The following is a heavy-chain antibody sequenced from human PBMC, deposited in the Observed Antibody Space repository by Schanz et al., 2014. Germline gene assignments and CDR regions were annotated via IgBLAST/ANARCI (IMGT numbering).Heavy chain of an antibody. D-gene: IGHD5-18*01. CDR1: GGSISSSNW. CDR2: IYHSGST. V-gene: IGHV4-4*02. J-gene: IGHJ5*02. CDR3: ARRSVSPSGNSYGYVVAWFDP. Sequence: QVQLQESGPGLVKPSGTLSLTCAVSGGSISSSNWWSWVRQPPGKGLEWIGEIYHSGSTNYKPSRKSRVTISADNSKNQFSLKRRSVTAADTAVYYCARRSVSPSGNSYGYVVAWFDPWGQGTLVTVSS.